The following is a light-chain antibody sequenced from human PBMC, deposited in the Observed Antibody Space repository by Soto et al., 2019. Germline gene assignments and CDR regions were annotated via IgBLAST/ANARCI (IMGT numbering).Light chain of an antibody. V-gene: IGLV3-21*02. CDR3: QVWDSSSDHVV. CDR1: NIGSKS. J-gene: IGLJ2*01. Sequence: SYELTQPPXVSVAPGXXXRIXCGGTNIGSKSVHWYQQKPGQAPVLVVXDDXXRPSGIPERFSGSNSGTTATLTISRVEAGDEADYYCQVWDSSSDHVVFGGGTKVTVL. CDR2: DDX.